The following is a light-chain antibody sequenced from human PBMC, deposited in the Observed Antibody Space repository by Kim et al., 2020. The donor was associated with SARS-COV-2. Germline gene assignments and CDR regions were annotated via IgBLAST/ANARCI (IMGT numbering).Light chain of an antibody. CDR3: QQRSDWPLT. CDR1: QSVSSY. J-gene: IGKJ4*01. V-gene: IGKV3-11*01. CDR2: DAS. Sequence: WSIGERAPLPCRASQSVSSYLAWYQQQPGQAPRLLISDASNRATGIPARFSGSGSGADFTLTISSLEPEDFAVYYCQQRSDWPLTFGGGTKVDIK.